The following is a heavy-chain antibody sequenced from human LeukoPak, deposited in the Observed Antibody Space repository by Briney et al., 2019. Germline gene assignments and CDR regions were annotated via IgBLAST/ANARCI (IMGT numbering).Heavy chain of an antibody. CDR2: ISSSSSYV. CDR3: AREPPYDFFNR. V-gene: IGHV3-21*01. D-gene: IGHD3-3*01. CDR1: GFTFSSYD. J-gene: IGHJ4*02. Sequence: GGSLRLSCAASGFTFSSYDMNWVRQAPGKGLEWVSSISSSSSYVYYTDSVKGRFTISRDNAKNSMYLQMNSLRAEDTAVYYCAREPPYDFFNRWGQGILVTVSS.